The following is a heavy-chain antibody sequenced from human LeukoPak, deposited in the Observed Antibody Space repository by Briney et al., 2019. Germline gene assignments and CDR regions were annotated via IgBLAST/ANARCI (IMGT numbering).Heavy chain of an antibody. D-gene: IGHD6-13*01. CDR1: GFTFTTYW. V-gene: IGHV3-7*04. J-gene: IGHJ4*02. CDR3: ARGGSSRFDQ. Sequence: PGGSLRLSCAASGFTFTTYWMSWVRRAPGKGLEWVAKISPDGSEKYYVDSVKGRFTISRDNAKNSLDLQMSSLRADDTAVYYCARGGSSRFDQWGQGTLVTVSS. CDR2: ISPDGSEK.